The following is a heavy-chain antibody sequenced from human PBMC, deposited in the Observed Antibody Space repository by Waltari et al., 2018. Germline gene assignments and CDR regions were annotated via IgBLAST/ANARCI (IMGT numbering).Heavy chain of an antibody. CDR1: GGSISSYY. V-gene: IGHV4-59*01. CDR3: ATYYDYVWGVYYY. CDR2: IYYRGGT. Sequence: QVQLQESGPGLVKPSETLSLTCTVSGGSISSYYWSWIRQPPGKGVEWIGYIYYRGGTNYYPSRKSRVTISVGTSKNRFSQKLSSVTAADTAVYYCATYYDYVWGVYYYWGQGTLVTVSS. J-gene: IGHJ4*02. D-gene: IGHD3-16*01.